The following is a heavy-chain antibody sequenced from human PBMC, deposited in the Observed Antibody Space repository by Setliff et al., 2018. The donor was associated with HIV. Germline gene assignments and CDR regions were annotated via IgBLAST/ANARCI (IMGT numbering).Heavy chain of an antibody. Sequence: PSETLSLTCAVYGGSFSGYYWSWIRQPPGKGLEWIGEINHSGSTNYNPSLKSRVTISVDTSKNQFSLKPSSVTAADTAVYYCARGRSGYYLGWGQGTLVTVSS. J-gene: IGHJ4*02. D-gene: IGHD3-3*01. CDR1: GGSFSGYY. CDR3: ARGRSGYYLG. CDR2: INHSGST. V-gene: IGHV4-34*01.